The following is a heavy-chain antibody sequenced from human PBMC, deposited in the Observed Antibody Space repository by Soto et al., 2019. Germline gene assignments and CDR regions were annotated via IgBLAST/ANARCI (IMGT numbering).Heavy chain of an antibody. V-gene: IGHV1-69*13. CDR2: IIPIFGTA. Sequence: SMKVSCTASGCTFSSYPISWVRPPPGQGLEWMGGIIPIFGTANYAQKFQGRVTITADESTSTAYMELSSLRSEDTAVYFCASYSRRYSSSWSDAFDIWGQGTMVTVSS. J-gene: IGHJ3*02. D-gene: IGHD6-13*01. CDR3: ASYSRRYSSSWSDAFDI. CDR1: GCTFSSYP.